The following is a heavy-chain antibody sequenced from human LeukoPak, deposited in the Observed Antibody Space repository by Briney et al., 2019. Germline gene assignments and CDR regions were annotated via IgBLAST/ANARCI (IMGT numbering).Heavy chain of an antibody. CDR3: ARDKNHGDSYFAC. Sequence: GGSLRLSCAASGFTFSTYWMSWVRQAPGKGLEWVANIKHDGNGKYYVDSVKGRFTISRDNAKNSLYLQMNSLRAEDTAVYYCARDKNHGDSYFACWGQGILVTVSS. V-gene: IGHV3-7*01. D-gene: IGHD4-17*01. J-gene: IGHJ4*02. CDR1: GFTFSTYW. CDR2: IKHDGNGK.